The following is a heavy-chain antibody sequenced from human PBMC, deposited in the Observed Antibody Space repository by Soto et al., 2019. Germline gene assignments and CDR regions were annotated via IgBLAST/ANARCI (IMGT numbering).Heavy chain of an antibody. D-gene: IGHD3-16*02. CDR3: ARGGIRYANNPYAMGV. CDR2: IYYSGST. V-gene: IGHV4-31*03. J-gene: IGHJ6*02. CDR1: SGSISSGDYF. Sequence: SETLSLTCSVSSGSISSGDYFWSWIRQPPGKGLEWIGYIYYSGSTYYNPSLESRVTVSVDTSKNQFSLRLSSVTAADTAVYYCARGGIRYANNPYAMGVWGQGTTVTVSS.